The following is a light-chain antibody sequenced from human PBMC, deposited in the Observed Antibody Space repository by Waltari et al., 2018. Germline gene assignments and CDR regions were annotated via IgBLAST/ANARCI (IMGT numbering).Light chain of an antibody. CDR2: VNSDGSP. Sequence: QLVLTQSPSASASLGASVKIPCTLTSGPRRNVVAWHQQQPEKGPRYLMKVNSDGSPSKGDGIPDRFAGSSSGAERYLTISSLQSDDEADYYCQTWGTGIWVFGGGTRLTVL. V-gene: IGLV4-69*01. CDR3: QTWGTGIWV. J-gene: IGLJ3*02. CDR1: SGPRRNV.